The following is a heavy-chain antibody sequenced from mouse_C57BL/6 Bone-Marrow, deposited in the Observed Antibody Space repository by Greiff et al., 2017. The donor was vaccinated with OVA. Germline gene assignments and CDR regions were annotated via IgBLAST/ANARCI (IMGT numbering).Heavy chain of an antibody. CDR3: VRDGYYVGWYFDV. J-gene: IGHJ1*03. V-gene: IGHV10-1*01. CDR1: GFSFNTYA. Sequence: EVQVVESGGGLVQPKGSLKLSCAASGFSFNTYAMNWVRQAPGKGLEWVARIRSKSNNYATYYADSVKDRFTISRDDSESMLYLQMNNLKTEDTAMYYCVRDGYYVGWYFDVWGTGTTVTVSS. D-gene: IGHD2-3*01. CDR2: IRSKSNNYAT.